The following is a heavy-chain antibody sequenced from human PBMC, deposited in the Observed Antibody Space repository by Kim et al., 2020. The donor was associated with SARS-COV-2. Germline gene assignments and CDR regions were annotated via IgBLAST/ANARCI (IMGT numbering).Heavy chain of an antibody. Sequence: GGSLRLSCAASGFTFSSYEMNWVRQAPGKGLEWVSYISSSGSTIYYADSVKGRFTISRDNAKNSLYLQMNSLRAEDTAVYYCARTRRITIFGLVIKKISRESDHYVYLGMDVWGQGTTVPVSS. J-gene: IGHJ6*02. D-gene: IGHD3-3*01. CDR2: ISSSGSTI. CDR1: GFTFSSYE. V-gene: IGHV3-48*03. CDR3: ARTRRITIFGLVIKKISRESDHYVYLGMDV.